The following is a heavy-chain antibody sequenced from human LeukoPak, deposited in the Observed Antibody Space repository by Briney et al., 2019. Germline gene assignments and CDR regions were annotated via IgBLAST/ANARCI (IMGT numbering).Heavy chain of an antibody. CDR1: GFTFSSYA. J-gene: IGHJ6*03. CDR2: ISSNGGST. CDR3: ARDYYMDV. V-gene: IGHV3-64*01. Sequence: GGSLRLSCAASGFTFSSYAMSWVRQAPGKGLEYVSAISSNGGSTCYANSVKGRFTISRDNSKNTLYLQMGSLRAEDMAVYYCARDYYMDVWGKGTTVTVSS.